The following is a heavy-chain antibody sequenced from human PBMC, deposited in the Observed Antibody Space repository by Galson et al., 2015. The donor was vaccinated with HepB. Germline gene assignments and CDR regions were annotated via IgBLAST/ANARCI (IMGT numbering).Heavy chain of an antibody. D-gene: IGHD2-2*01. CDR1: GGTFSSYA. Sequence: SVKVSCKASGGTFSSYAISWVRQAPGQGLEWMGGIIPIFGTANYAQKFQGRVTITADESTSTAYMELSSLRSEDTAVYYCARSRYCSSTSCPEGYYYYYMDVWGKGTTVTVSS. V-gene: IGHV1-69*13. CDR3: ARSRYCSSTSCPEGYYYYYMDV. CDR2: IIPIFGTA. J-gene: IGHJ6*03.